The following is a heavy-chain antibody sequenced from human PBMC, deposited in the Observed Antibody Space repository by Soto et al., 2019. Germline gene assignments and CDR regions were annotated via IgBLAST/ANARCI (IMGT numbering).Heavy chain of an antibody. D-gene: IGHD6-13*01. Sequence: GGSLSLSCAASGFTFSSYAMHWVRQAPGKGLEWVAVISYDGSNKYYADSVKGRFTISRDNSKNTLYLQMNSLRAEDTAVYYCARDPRASSSWSHYFDYWGQGTLVTVSS. V-gene: IGHV3-30-3*01. CDR3: ARDPRASSSWSHYFDY. J-gene: IGHJ4*02. CDR2: ISYDGSNK. CDR1: GFTFSSYA.